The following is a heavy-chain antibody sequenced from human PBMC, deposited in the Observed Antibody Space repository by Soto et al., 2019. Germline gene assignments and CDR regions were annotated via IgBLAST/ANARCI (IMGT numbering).Heavy chain of an antibody. V-gene: IGHV6-1*01. CDR3: ARDTPAKGSYFDY. CDR1: VDSVSSNSVA. Sequence: PSQTLSLTCASSVDSVSSNSVAWNWIRQSPSRGLEWLGRTYYKSKWYNDYAVSVKSRITINPDTSKNQFSLQLNSVTPEDTAVYYCARDTPAKGSYFDYWGQGTLVTSPQ. D-gene: IGHD1-26*01. J-gene: IGHJ4*02. CDR2: TYYKSKWYN.